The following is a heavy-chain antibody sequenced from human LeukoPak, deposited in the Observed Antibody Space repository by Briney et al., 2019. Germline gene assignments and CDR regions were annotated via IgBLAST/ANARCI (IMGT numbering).Heavy chain of an antibody. CDR1: GFNFDIFA. J-gene: IGHJ4*02. D-gene: IGHD5-24*01. CDR3: AKGEMATSN. CDR2: LGRSGGSK. V-gene: IGHV3-23*01. Sequence: GGSLRLSCVASGFNFDIFAMSWVRQSPGGGLEWVASLGRSGGSKNYADSVKGRFTISRDNSKNTLFLQMNSLRVEDSAIYYCAKGEMATSNWGQGTLVTVSS.